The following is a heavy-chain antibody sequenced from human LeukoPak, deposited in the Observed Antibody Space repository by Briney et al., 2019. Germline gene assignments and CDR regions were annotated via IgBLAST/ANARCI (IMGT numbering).Heavy chain of an antibody. J-gene: IGHJ4*02. V-gene: IGHV1-46*01. CDR2: INPSGGST. CDR3: ARDLALAHCSGGSCYELDY. CDR1: GYTFTSYY. Sequence: ASVKVSCKASGYTFTSYYTHWVRQAPGQGLEWMGIINPSGGSTSYAQKFQGRVTMTRDTSTSTVYMELSSLRSEDTAVYYCARDLALAHCSGGSCYELDYWGQGTLVTVSS. D-gene: IGHD2-15*01.